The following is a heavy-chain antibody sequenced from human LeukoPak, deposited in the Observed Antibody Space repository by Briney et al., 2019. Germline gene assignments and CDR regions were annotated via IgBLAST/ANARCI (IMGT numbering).Heavy chain of an antibody. J-gene: IGHJ4*02. D-gene: IGHD3-22*01. CDR1: GFTVSSNY. Sequence: GGSLRLSCAASGFTVSSNYMSWVRQAPGKGLEWVSVIYSGGSTYYADSVKGRFTISRDNSKNTLYLQMNSLRAEDTAVYYCARDLAGDYYDSSGYYLGYFDYWGQGTLVTVSS. CDR3: ARDLAGDYYDSSGYYLGYFDY. V-gene: IGHV3-53*05. CDR2: IYSGGST.